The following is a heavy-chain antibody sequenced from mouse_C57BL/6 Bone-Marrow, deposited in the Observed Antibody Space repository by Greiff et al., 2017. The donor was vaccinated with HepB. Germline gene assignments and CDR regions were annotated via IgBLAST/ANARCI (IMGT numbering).Heavy chain of an antibody. V-gene: IGHV1-4*01. CDR3: ARGGYGSRGAY. CDR1: GYTFTSYT. Sequence: QVQLQQSGAELARPGASVKMSCKASGYTFTSYTMHWVKQRPGQGLEWIGYINPSSGYTKYNQKFKDKATLTADKSSSTAYMQLSSLTSEDSAVYYGARGGYGSRGAYWGQGTLVTVSA. CDR2: INPSSGYT. J-gene: IGHJ3*01. D-gene: IGHD1-1*01.